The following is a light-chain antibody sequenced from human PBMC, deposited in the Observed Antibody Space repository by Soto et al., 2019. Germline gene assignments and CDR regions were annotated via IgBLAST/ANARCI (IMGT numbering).Light chain of an antibody. CDR3: HQYDSSSPT. CDR2: GAS. V-gene: IGKV3-15*01. J-gene: IGKJ1*01. Sequence: IGMTQSASTLSVSPGERATLSCRASQSVSSNLAWYEQKPGQAPTLLIYGASSRATGPPARFGGSGSGTDFTLTISSLQPEDFAVYYCHQYDSSSPTFGPGTKVDIK. CDR1: QSVSSN.